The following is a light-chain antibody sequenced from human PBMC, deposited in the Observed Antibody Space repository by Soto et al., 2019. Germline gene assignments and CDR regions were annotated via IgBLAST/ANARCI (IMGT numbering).Light chain of an antibody. J-gene: IGKJ4*01. CDR3: QQYDNWPLT. CDR2: GAS. CDR1: QSVDSN. V-gene: IGKV3D-15*01. Sequence: EIVMTQSPATLSVSPGERATLSCRASQSVDSNLAWYQQKPGQAPRLLIFGASTSATGIPARFSGSGSGTDFTLTISSLQSEDFGVYFCQQYDNWPLTFGGGTKVESK.